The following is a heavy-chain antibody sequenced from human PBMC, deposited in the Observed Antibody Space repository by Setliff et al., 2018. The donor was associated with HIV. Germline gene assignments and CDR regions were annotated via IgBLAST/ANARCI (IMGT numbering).Heavy chain of an antibody. V-gene: IGHV1-24*01. CDR1: VWTLTEFS. J-gene: IGHJ4*02. CDR2: FDPEDGET. Sequence: VQVPHKLSVWTLTEFSIQGVRQAAGKGPEWMGGFDPEDGETIYAQKFQGRVTMTEDTSTDTAYMELSSLRSEDTAVYYCARARSKVRLGELSLFDYWGQGTLVTVSS. CDR3: ARARSKVRLGELSLFDY. D-gene: IGHD3-16*02.